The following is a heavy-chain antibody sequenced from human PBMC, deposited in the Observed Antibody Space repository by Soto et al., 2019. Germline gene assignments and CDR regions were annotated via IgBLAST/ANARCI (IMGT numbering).Heavy chain of an antibody. CDR1: GGTFSSYA. Sequence: QVQLVQSGAEVKKPGSSVKVSCKASGGTFSSYAISWVRQAPGQGLEWMGGIIPIFGTANYAQKFQGRVTITADESTSTAYMELSSLRSEDTAVYYCARVGRYYYGSGSYYYFDYWGQGTLVTVSS. CDR3: ARVGRYYYGSGSYYYFDY. V-gene: IGHV1-69*01. J-gene: IGHJ4*02. CDR2: IIPIFGTA. D-gene: IGHD3-10*01.